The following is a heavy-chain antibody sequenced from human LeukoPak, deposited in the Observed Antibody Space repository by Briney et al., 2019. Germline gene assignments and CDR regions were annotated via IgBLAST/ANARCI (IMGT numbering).Heavy chain of an antibody. D-gene: IGHD3-10*01. V-gene: IGHV3-30*02. Sequence: QPGGSLRLSCAADGFTFSSYGMRWVRQAPGKGLEWVTFIRYDGRNKYYADSVKGRFTISRDNSKNTLYLQMNGLRAEDTAVYYCAKDAPGGSAPDSCDYWGQGTLVIVSS. CDR1: GFTFSSYG. CDR2: IRYDGRNK. CDR3: AKDAPGGSAPDSCDY. J-gene: IGHJ4*02.